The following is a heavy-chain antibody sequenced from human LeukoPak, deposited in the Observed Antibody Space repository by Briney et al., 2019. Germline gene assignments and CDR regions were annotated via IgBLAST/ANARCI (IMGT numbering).Heavy chain of an antibody. CDR3: AKDQGELRFDP. Sequence: PGGSLRLSCGTSGFTFSSYGMTWVRQAPGKGLEWVSSINSSGGIAYYADSVKSRFTISRDNSRNTLFLQMNSLRAEDTAIYYCAKDQGELRFDPWGQGTLVTVSS. D-gene: IGHD1-26*01. J-gene: IGHJ5*02. V-gene: IGHV3-23*01. CDR1: GFTFSSYG. CDR2: INSSGGIA.